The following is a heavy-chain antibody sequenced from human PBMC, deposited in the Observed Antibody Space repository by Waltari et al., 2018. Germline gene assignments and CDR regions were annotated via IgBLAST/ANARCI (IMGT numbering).Heavy chain of an antibody. V-gene: IGHV3-7*01. CDR3: ARATNHAFDN. CDR2: IKEDGSAQ. Sequence: EVQVVESGGGLVQPGGSLRLSCAPVGFAFSSSWISWLRQAPGQGLEWVANIKEDGSAQYYLDSVRGRFTISRDNTKNSLFLQMNSLRAEDTAVYFCARATNHAFDNWGQGTLVTVSS. CDR1: GFAFSSSW. J-gene: IGHJ4*02.